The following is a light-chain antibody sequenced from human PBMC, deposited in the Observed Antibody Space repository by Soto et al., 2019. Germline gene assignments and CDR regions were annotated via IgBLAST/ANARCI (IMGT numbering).Light chain of an antibody. Sequence: DIVMTQSPATLSESPGERVTLSCRASQYISSNLAWYQQKPGQPPRLLIYDATSRATGIPSRFSGSGSGTDFTLTIISLQSEDFAVYFCQQYHDWPPLTFVGGTKVEIK. J-gene: IGKJ4*01. CDR1: QYISSN. CDR3: QQYHDWPPLT. V-gene: IGKV3D-15*01. CDR2: DAT.